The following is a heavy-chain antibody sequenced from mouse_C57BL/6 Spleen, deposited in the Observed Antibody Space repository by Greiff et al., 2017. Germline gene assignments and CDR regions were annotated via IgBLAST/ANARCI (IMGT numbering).Heavy chain of an antibody. J-gene: IGHJ2*01. CDR3: ARWDTTVVEDY. V-gene: IGHV1-19*01. D-gene: IGHD1-1*01. Sequence: VQLKQSGPVLVKPGASVKMSCKASGYTFTDYYMNWVKQSHGKSLEWIGVINPYNGGTSYNQKFKGKATLTVDKSSSTAYMELNSLTSEDSAVYYCARWDTTVVEDYWGQGTTLTVSS. CDR2: INPYNGGT. CDR1: GYTFTDYY.